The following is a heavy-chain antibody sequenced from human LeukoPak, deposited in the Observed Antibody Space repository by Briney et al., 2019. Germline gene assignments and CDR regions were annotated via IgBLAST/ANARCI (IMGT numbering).Heavy chain of an antibody. CDR1: GYTFNNYG. CDR2: ISAYNGNT. CDR3: ARDSHLTKYYDLWSGVPGYMDV. J-gene: IGHJ6*03. V-gene: IGHV1-18*01. D-gene: IGHD3-3*01. Sequence: GASVKVSCKASGYTFNNYGISWVRQAPGQGLEWMGWISAYNGNTNYAQKLQGRVTMTTDTSTSTAYMELRSLRSDDTAVYYCARDSHLTKYYDLWSGVPGYMDVWGKGTTVTVSS.